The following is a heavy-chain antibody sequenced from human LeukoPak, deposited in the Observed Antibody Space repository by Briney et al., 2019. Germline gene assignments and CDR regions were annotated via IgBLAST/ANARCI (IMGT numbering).Heavy chain of an antibody. Sequence: GGSLRLSCAASGFTFSDYNMNWVRQVPGKGLESVSYMSRSGDIIYYADSVKGRFTISRDNAKNSLYLQMNSLRPEDTAVYYCATDHYDSSGRDYWGQGTLVTVSS. CDR3: ATDHYDSSGRDY. CDR1: GFTFSDYN. D-gene: IGHD3-22*01. J-gene: IGHJ4*02. V-gene: IGHV3-48*01. CDR2: MSRSGDII.